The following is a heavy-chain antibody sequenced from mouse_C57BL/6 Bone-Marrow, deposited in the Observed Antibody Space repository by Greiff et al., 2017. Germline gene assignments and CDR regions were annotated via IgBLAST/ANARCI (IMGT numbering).Heavy chain of an antibody. CDR3: ARDDYGPPRFAY. CDR1: GYSITSGYY. Sequence: EVKLMESGPGLVKPSQSLSLTCSVTGYSITSGYYWNWIRQFPGNKLEWMGYISYDGSNNYNPSLKNRISITRDTSKNQFFLKLNSVTTEDTATYYCARDDYGPPRFAYWGQGTLVTVSA. D-gene: IGHD1-1*01. CDR2: ISYDGSN. J-gene: IGHJ3*01. V-gene: IGHV3-6*01.